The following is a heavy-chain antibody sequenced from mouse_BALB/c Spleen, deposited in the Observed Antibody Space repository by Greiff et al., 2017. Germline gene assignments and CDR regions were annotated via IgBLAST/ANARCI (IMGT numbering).Heavy chain of an antibody. J-gene: IGHJ3*01. CDR2: IDPSDSYT. CDR1: GYTFTSYW. Sequence: VQLQQPGAELVKPGASVKMSCKASGYTFTSYWMHWVKQRPGQGLEWIGTIDPSDSYTSYNQKFKGKATLTVDTSSSTAYMQLSSLTSEDSAVYFCTRPGGSVLPVFAYWGQGTLVTVSA. D-gene: IGHD1-1*02. CDR3: TRPGGSVLPVFAY. V-gene: IGHV1S127*01.